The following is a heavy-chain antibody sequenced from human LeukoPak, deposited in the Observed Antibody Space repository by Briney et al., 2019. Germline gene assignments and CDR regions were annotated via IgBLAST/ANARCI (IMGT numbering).Heavy chain of an antibody. D-gene: IGHD1-26*01. V-gene: IGHV3-48*03. CDR3: ARGGNYAPFDY. Sequence: QPGGSLRLSCVVSGFTFRNEEMNWVRQAPGRGLEWIAYISSTDSPISYGDSVKGRFTISRDNAKNSLYLQMNSLRVDDTAIYYCARGGNYAPFDYWGQGALVAVPS. CDR1: GFTFRNEE. J-gene: IGHJ4*02. CDR2: ISSTDSPI.